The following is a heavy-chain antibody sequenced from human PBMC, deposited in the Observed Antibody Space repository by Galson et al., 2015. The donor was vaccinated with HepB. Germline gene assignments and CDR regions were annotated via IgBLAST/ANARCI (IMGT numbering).Heavy chain of an antibody. D-gene: IGHD4-17*01. Sequence: SVKVSCKASGYIFSNYGLSWVRQAPGQGLEWMGWISGYNGNTNYAQNFQGRVTMTTDTSTSTAYMELRSLKSDDTAVYYCARDYAMTTRIYFDPWGQGTLVTVSS. J-gene: IGHJ5*02. V-gene: IGHV1-18*01. CDR3: ARDYAMTTRIYFDP. CDR2: ISGYNGNT. CDR1: GYIFSNYG.